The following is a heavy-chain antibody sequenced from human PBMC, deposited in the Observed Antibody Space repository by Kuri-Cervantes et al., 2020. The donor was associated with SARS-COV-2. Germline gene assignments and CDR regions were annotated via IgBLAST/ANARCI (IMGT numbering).Heavy chain of an antibody. CDR3: ARGLGRFDP. V-gene: IGHV4-39*07. D-gene: IGHD1-26*01. Sequence: SETLSLTCTVSGASISSSTYYWGWIRQSPGKGLEWLGSIYESGDTYYSSSLKSRLSLSVDRSKNQFSPKLSSVTAADTAVYYCARGLGRFDPWGQGTLVTVSS. CDR2: IYESGDT. CDR1: GASISSSTYY. J-gene: IGHJ5*02.